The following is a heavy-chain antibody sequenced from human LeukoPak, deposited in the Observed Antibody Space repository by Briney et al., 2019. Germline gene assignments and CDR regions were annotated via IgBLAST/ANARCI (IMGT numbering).Heavy chain of an antibody. CDR1: GGSFSGYY. V-gene: IGHV4-34*01. Sequence: SETLSLTCAVYGGSFSGYYWSWLRQPPGKGLEWVGEINHSGSTNYNPSLKSRVTISVDTSKNQFSLKLSSVTAADTAVYYCARGRKGGSGSKRLDYWGQGTLVTVSS. J-gene: IGHJ4*02. D-gene: IGHD3-10*01. CDR3: ARGRKGGSGSKRLDY. CDR2: INHSGST.